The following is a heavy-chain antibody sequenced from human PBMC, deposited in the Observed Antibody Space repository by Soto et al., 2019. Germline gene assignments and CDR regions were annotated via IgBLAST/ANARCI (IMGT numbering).Heavy chain of an antibody. D-gene: IGHD2-8*02. J-gene: IGHJ6*02. CDR3: ARVILDYYYGMDV. CDR1: GGSISSSSYY. Sequence: SETLSLTCTVSGGSISSSSYYWGWIRQPPGKGLEWIGSIYYSGSTYYNPSLKSRVTISVDTSKNQFSLKLSSVTAADTAVYYCARVILDYYYGMDVWRQGTTVTVSS. V-gene: IGHV4-39*01. CDR2: IYYSGST.